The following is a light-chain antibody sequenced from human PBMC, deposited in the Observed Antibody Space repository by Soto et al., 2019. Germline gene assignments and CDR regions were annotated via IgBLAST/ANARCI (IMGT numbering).Light chain of an antibody. V-gene: IGKV1-5*01. Sequence: SFTLTCHASQSISSWLAWYQQKPGKAPKLLIYDASSLESGVPSRFSGSGSGTEFTLTISSLQPDDFAPYYCQHSNSYSEAFGQGTKVDIK. CDR1: QSISSW. CDR2: DAS. J-gene: IGKJ1*01. CDR3: QHSNSYSEA.